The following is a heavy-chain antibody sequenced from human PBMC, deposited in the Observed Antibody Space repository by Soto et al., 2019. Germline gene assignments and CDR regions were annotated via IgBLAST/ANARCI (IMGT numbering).Heavy chain of an antibody. CDR3: ARFVRSCSGTTCYTRADV. J-gene: IGHJ6*02. D-gene: IGHD2-2*02. CDR1: GGSVSSDTHY. Sequence: SETLSLTCTVSGGSVSSDTHYWSWIRQPPGKRLEWIGFIYSSGSTNYNPSLKSRVTMSVDTSKNQFSLKLRSVIVADMAVYHCARFVRSCSGTTCYTRADVWGQGTTVTVSS. CDR2: IYSSGST. V-gene: IGHV4-61*01.